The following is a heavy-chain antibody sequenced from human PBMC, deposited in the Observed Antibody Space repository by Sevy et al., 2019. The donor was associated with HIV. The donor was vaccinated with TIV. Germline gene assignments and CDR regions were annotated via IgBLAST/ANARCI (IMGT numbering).Heavy chain of an antibody. CDR3: ARYQSYYYGSGSYRPNDAFDI. CDR2: IYYSGST. Sequence: SETLSLTCTVSGGSISSSSYYWGWIRQPPGKGLEWIGSIYYSGSTYYNPSLKSRVTISVDTSKNQFSLKLSSVTAAGTAVYYCARYQSYYYGSGSYRPNDAFDIWGQGTMVTVSS. V-gene: IGHV4-39*01. D-gene: IGHD3-10*01. CDR1: GGSISSSSYY. J-gene: IGHJ3*02.